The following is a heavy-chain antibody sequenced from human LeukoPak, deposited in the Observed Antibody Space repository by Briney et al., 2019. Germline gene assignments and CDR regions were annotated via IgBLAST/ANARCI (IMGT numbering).Heavy chain of an antibody. CDR3: AVSTYPLLLSDYFDP. D-gene: IGHD2-2*01. J-gene: IGHJ5*02. CDR2: FDPEDGET. Sequence: ASVKVSCKVSGYTLTELSMHWVRQAPGKGLEWMGGFDPEDGETIYAQKFQDRVTMTEDTSTDTAYMELSSLRSEDTAVYYCAVSTYPLLLSDYFDPWGQGTLVTVSS. V-gene: IGHV1-24*01. CDR1: GYTLTELS.